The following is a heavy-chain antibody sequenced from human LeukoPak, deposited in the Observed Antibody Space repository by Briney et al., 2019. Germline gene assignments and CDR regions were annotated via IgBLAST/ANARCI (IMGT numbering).Heavy chain of an antibody. Sequence: GESLKISCKGSGYSFTSFWIGWVRQMPGKGLEWMGIIYPGDSDTRYSPSFQGQVTISADKSISTAYLQWSSLKASDTAMYYCARLGGPAANPNNWFDPWGQGTLVTVSS. CDR3: ARLGGPAANPNNWFDP. D-gene: IGHD2-2*01. J-gene: IGHJ5*02. V-gene: IGHV5-51*01. CDR1: GYSFTSFW. CDR2: IYPGDSDT.